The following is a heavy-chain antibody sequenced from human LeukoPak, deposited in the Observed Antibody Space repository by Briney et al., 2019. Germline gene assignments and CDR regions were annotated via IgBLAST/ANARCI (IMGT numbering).Heavy chain of an antibody. CDR1: GFTFSSYA. CDR2: ISGSGGST. D-gene: IGHD2-2*01. Sequence: GGSLRLSCAASGFTFSSYAMSWVRQAPGKGLEWVSAISGSGGSTYYADSVKGRFTISRDNSKNTLYLQMNSLRAEDTAVYYCANIEYCSSTSCLPKDYWGQGTLVTVSS. V-gene: IGHV3-23*01. J-gene: IGHJ4*02. CDR3: ANIEYCSSTSCLPKDY.